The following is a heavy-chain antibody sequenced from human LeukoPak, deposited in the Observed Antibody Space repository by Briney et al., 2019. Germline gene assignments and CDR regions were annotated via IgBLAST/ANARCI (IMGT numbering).Heavy chain of an antibody. V-gene: IGHV3-23*01. Sequence: GGSLRLSCAASGFTFTSYSMNWVRQAPGKGLEWVSTISGGGGSTYYADSVKGRFTISRNNSKNTLYLQVNSLRAEDTAVYYCAKGGKWDVTPFDYWGQGTLVTVSS. CDR1: GFTFTSYS. D-gene: IGHD1-26*01. CDR2: ISGGGGST. J-gene: IGHJ4*02. CDR3: AKGGKWDVTPFDY.